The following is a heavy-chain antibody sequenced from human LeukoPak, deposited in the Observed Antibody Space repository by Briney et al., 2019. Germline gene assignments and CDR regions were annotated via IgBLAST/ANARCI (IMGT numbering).Heavy chain of an antibody. CDR2: IYQSGST. J-gene: IGHJ4*02. Sequence: SETLSLTCTVSGYSISSGYYWGWIRQPPRKGVEWIGSIYQSGSTYYNPSLKSRVTTSVDTSKNQFSLKLSSVTAADTAVYYCASQRDTMVRGVTRWGQGTLVTVSS. D-gene: IGHD3-10*01. CDR1: GYSISSGYY. V-gene: IGHV4-38-2*02. CDR3: ASQRDTMVRGVTR.